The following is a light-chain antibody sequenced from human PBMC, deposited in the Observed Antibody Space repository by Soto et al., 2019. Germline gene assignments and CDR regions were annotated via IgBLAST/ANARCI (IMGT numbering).Light chain of an antibody. CDR2: GAS. CDR3: QQYGSSYT. Sequence: EIVLTQSPGTLSLSPGERATLSCRASQSVSSSYLAWYQQKPGQAPRLLIYGASSRATGIPERFSGSGSGTDFTLTISRLEPEDFAVFYCQQYGSSYTFGQGTKLEIK. CDR1: QSVSSSY. J-gene: IGKJ2*01. V-gene: IGKV3-20*01.